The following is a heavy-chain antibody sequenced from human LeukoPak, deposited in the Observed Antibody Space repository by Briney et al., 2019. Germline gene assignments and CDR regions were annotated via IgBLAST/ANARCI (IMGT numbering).Heavy chain of an antibody. J-gene: IGHJ6*03. V-gene: IGHV1-2*02. CDR2: INPNRDGT. Sequence: ASVKVPCKASGYTFTDYYMHWVRQAPGQGLEWMGWINPNRDGTNYAQKLQGRVTMTTDTSTSTAYMELRSLRSDDTAVYYCARANIVVVVAATHHYMDVWGKGTTVTVSS. CDR3: ARANIVVVVAATHHYMDV. CDR1: GYTFTDYY. D-gene: IGHD2-15*01.